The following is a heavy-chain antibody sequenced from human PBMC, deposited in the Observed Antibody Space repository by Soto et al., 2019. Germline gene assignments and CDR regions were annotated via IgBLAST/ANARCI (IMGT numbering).Heavy chain of an antibody. J-gene: IGHJ3*02. CDR1: GYTFTSYG. V-gene: IGHV1-18*01. D-gene: IGHD3-22*01. CDR2: ISAYNGNT. CDR3: ARTQDYYYESSGYYYYDAFDI. Sequence: ASVKVSCKASGYTFTSYGISWVRQAPGQGLEWMGWISAYNGNTNYAQKLQGRVTMTTDTSTSTAYMELRSLRSDDTAVYYCARTQDYYYESSGYYYYDAFDIWGQGTMVTVSS.